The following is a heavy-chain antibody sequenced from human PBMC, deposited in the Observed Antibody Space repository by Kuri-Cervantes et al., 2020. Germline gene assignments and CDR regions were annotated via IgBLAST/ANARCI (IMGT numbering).Heavy chain of an antibody. CDR2: IYYSGST. CDR1: GGSISSSSYY. CDR3: ARVPSHHYGEYYFDY. J-gene: IGHJ4*02. Sequence: ESLKISCTVSGGSISSSSYYWGWIRQPPGKGLEWIGSIYYSGSTYYNPSLKSRVTISVDTSKNQFSLKLSSVTAADTAVYYCARVPSHHYGEYYFDYWGQGTLVTVSS. V-gene: IGHV4-39*01. D-gene: IGHD3-10*01.